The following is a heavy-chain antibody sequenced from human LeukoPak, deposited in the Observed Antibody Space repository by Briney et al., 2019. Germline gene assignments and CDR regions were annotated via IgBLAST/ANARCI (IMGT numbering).Heavy chain of an antibody. CDR2: ISYDGSNK. CDR3: AKSTTVSQRGYFDY. CDR1: GFTFSSYG. J-gene: IGHJ4*02. V-gene: IGHV3-30*18. Sequence: GSLRLSCAAPGFTFSSYGMHWVRQAPAKGLEWVAIISYDGSNKYYADSVKGRFTISRDNSKNTLYLQMNSLRAEDTAVYYCAKSTTVSQRGYFDYWGQGTLVTVSS. D-gene: IGHD4-17*01.